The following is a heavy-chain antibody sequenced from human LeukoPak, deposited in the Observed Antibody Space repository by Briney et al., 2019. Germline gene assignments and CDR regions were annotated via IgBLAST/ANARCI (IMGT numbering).Heavy chain of an antibody. V-gene: IGHV3-23*01. CDR2: ISEGGGGT. Sequence: GGSLRLSCAASGFTFSSYAMSWVRQAPGKGLEWVSAISEGGGGTYYADSVKGRFTISRDNSKNTLYLQMNSLRAEDTAVYYCAKGGTGYCSSTSCLYYFDYWGQGTLVTVPS. J-gene: IGHJ4*02. D-gene: IGHD2-2*01. CDR1: GFTFSSYA. CDR3: AKGGTGYCSSTSCLYYFDY.